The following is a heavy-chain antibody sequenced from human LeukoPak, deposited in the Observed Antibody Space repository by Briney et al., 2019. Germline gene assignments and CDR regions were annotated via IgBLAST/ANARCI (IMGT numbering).Heavy chain of an antibody. J-gene: IGHJ4*02. Sequence: GGSLRLSCAASGFTFSSYSMNWVRQAPGKGLEWVSYISSSSSTIYYADSVKGRFTISRENAKNSLYLHMNSLRAEDTAVYYCARDEVLEWAHGLDYWGQGTLVTVSS. CDR3: ARDEVLEWAHGLDY. CDR1: GFTFSSYS. CDR2: ISSSSSTI. V-gene: IGHV3-48*01. D-gene: IGHD3-3*01.